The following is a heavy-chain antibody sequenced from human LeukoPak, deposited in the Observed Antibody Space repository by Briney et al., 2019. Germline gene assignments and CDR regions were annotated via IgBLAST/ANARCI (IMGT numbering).Heavy chain of an antibody. D-gene: IGHD2-8*01. CDR1: GFTFSIYE. Sequence: GGSLRLSCAASGFTFSIYEMNWVRQAPGKGLEWVSYISSSGSTIYYADSVKGRFTISRDNAKNSLYLQMNSLRAEDTAVYYCAKAGYCTNGVCYRYYYYMDVWGKGTTVTVSS. CDR2: ISSSGSTI. J-gene: IGHJ6*03. CDR3: AKAGYCTNGVCYRYYYYMDV. V-gene: IGHV3-48*03.